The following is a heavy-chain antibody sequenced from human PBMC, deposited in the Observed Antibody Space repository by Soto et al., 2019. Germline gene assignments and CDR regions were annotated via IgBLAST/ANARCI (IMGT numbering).Heavy chain of an antibody. J-gene: IGHJ5*02. CDR1: GGSISSYY. Sequence: QVQLQESGPGLVKPSETLSLTCTVSGGSISSYYWSWIRQPPGKGLEWIGYIYYSGSTNYNPSLTSRVTTSVDTSKNQFSLKLSSVTAADTAVYYCARPLFGRGNWFDPWGQGTLVTVSS. V-gene: IGHV4-59*01. CDR2: IYYSGST. D-gene: IGHD3-10*01. CDR3: ARPLFGRGNWFDP.